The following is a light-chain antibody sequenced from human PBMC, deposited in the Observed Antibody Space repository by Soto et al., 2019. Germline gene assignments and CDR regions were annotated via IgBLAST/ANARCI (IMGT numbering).Light chain of an antibody. CDR3: SSYTSSSTVV. CDR2: EVS. Sequence: QSVLTQPASVSGSPGQSITISCTGTSSDVGGYNYVSWYQQRPGKAPKLMIYEVSNRPSGVSNRFSGSKSGNTASLTISGLQAEDEADYYCSSYTSSSTVVIGGGTKVTVL. V-gene: IGLV2-14*01. CDR1: SSDVGGYNY. J-gene: IGLJ2*01.